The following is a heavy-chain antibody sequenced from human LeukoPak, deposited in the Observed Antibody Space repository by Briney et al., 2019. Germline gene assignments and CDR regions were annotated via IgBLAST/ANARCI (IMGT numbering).Heavy chain of an antibody. CDR3: ARDTYYYDNSKRYDDLFDL. D-gene: IGHD3-22*01. CDR2: IHHSMNT. J-gene: IGHJ3*01. V-gene: IGHV4-59*02. CDR1: AGSVRSDY. Sequence: PSETLSLTCTLSAGSVRSDYWSCVRQPPGRGMEWIGHIHHSMNTTYNASLKSGVTMSVDTSKHQLSLRVRSVTAADTAVYYCARDTYYYDNSKRYDDLFDLWGPGTMVTV.